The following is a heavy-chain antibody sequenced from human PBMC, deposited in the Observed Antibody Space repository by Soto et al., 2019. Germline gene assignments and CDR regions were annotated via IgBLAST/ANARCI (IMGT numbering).Heavy chain of an antibody. CDR3: ARDLLEWLSYPGVFDP. Sequence: GGSLRLSCAASGFTFSSYGMHWVRQAPGKGLEWVAVIWYDGSNKYYADSVKGRLTISRDNSKNTLYLQMNSLRAEDTAVYYCARDLLEWLSYPGVFDPWGQGTLVTVSS. CDR2: IWYDGSNK. CDR1: GFTFSSYG. D-gene: IGHD3-3*01. J-gene: IGHJ5*02. V-gene: IGHV3-33*01.